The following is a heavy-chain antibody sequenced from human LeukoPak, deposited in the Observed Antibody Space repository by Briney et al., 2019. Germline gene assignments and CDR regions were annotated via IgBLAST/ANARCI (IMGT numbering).Heavy chain of an antibody. Sequence: PSETLSLTCAVYGGSFSGYYWSWIRQPPGKGLEWIGSIYYSGSTYYNPSLKSRVTISVDTSKNQFSLKLSSVTAADTAVYYCARAGRNYGDYSPWFDPWGQGTLVTVSS. D-gene: IGHD4-17*01. J-gene: IGHJ5*02. CDR3: ARAGRNYGDYSPWFDP. CDR2: IYYSGST. CDR1: GGSFSGYY. V-gene: IGHV4-34*01.